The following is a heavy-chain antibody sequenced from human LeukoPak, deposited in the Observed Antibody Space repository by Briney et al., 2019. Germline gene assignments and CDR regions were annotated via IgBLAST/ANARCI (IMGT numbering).Heavy chain of an antibody. V-gene: IGHV3-21*01. D-gene: IGHD3-22*01. Sequence: PGGSLRLSCAASGFTFSSYSMNWVRQAPGKGLEWVSSISSSSYIYYADSVKDRFTISRDNAKNSLYLQMNSLRAEDTAVYYCARDLYDSSGYPGYWGQGTLVTVSS. CDR3: ARDLYDSSGYPGY. J-gene: IGHJ4*02. CDR2: ISSSSYI. CDR1: GFTFSSYS.